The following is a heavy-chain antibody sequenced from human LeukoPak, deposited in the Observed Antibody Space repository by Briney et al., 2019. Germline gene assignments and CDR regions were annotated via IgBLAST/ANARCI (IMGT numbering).Heavy chain of an antibody. CDR1: GFTFDDYA. CDR2: ISWNSGSI. CDR3: AKDGSSGWGYNWFDP. V-gene: IGHV3-9*01. Sequence: PGRSLRLSCAASGFTFDDYATHWVRQAPGKGLEWVSGISWNSGSIGYADSVKGRFTISRDNAKNSLYLQMNSLRAEDTALYYCAKDGSSGWGYNWFDPWGQGTLVTVSS. D-gene: IGHD6-19*01. J-gene: IGHJ5*02.